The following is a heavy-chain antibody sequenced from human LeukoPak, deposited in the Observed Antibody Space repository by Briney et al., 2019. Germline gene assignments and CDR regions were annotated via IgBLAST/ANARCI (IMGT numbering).Heavy chain of an antibody. D-gene: IGHD1-14*01. CDR2: IKQDGSEK. CDR3: AKETGAGWFDP. Sequence: GGSLRLSCAASGFTFSSYWMSWVRQAPGKGLEWVANIKQDGSEKYYVDSVKGRFTISRDNSNNTLYLQMNSLRTDDTAVYYCAKETGAGWFDPWGQGTLVTVSS. V-gene: IGHV3-7*04. J-gene: IGHJ5*02. CDR1: GFTFSSYW.